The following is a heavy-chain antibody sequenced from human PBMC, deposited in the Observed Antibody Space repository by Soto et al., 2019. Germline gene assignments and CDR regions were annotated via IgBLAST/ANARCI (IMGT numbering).Heavy chain of an antibody. D-gene: IGHD3-22*01. CDR1: GFSLSTSGVF. CDR3: AREVMIVREVVEYYGMDV. Sequence: SGPTLGNPTQTLTLTFTFSGFSLSTSGVFVGWIRQPPGKALQWLALIYWNDDKRYSPSLKSRLTITKDTSKNQVVLTMTNMDPVDTATYYCAREVMIVREVVEYYGMDVWGQGTTVTVSS. CDR2: IYWNDDK. J-gene: IGHJ6*02. V-gene: IGHV2-5*01.